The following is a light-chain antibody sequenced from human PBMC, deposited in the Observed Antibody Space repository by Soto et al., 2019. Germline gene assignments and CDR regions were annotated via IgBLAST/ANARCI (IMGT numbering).Light chain of an antibody. CDR1: QSVRSTS. Sequence: VLTQSPGTLSLSPGERATLSCRASQSVRSTSLVWYQQKPAQAPRLLIYGASSRATGIPARFSVSGSGTDFTLTISSLEPEDFAVYYCQQRSNWPLSFGGVTKVDIK. CDR2: GAS. J-gene: IGKJ4*01. CDR3: QQRSNWPLS. V-gene: IGKV3-11*01.